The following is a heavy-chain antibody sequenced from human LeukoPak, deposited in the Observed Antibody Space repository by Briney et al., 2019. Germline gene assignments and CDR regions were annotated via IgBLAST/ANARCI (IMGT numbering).Heavy chain of an antibody. Sequence: SETLSLTCTVSGGSISSYYWSWIRQPSGKGLEWIGYIYYSGSTNYNPSLKSRVTISVDTSKNQFSLKLSSVTAADTAVYYCARLHYDFWSGPNWFDPWGQGTLVTVSS. V-gene: IGHV4-59*08. CDR3: ARLHYDFWSGPNWFDP. CDR1: GGSISSYY. J-gene: IGHJ5*02. CDR2: IYYSGST. D-gene: IGHD3-3*01.